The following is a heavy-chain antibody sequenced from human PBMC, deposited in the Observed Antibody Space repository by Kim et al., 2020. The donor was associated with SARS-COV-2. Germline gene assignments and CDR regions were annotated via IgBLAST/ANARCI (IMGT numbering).Heavy chain of an antibody. V-gene: IGHV1-18*01. D-gene: IGHD3-10*01. CDR3: ARGNYGSGSYPYY. J-gene: IGHJ4*02. Sequence: YAQKLQGRVTMTTDTSTSTAYMELRSLRSDDTAVYYCARGNYGSGSYPYYWGQGTLVTVSS.